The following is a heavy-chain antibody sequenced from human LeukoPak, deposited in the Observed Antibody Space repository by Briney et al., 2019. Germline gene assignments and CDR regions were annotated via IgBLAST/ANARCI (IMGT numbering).Heavy chain of an antibody. J-gene: IGHJ6*02. CDR2: ISSTSGTI. CDR1: GFTFRSHS. Sequence: GGSLRLSCAASGFTFRSHSMSWVRQGPGKGLECVSYISSTSGTIYYAGSVKGRFTISRDNAKNSLYLQMNSLREEDTAVYHCARDYYGMDVWGQGTTVTVSS. CDR3: ARDYYGMDV. V-gene: IGHV3-48*02.